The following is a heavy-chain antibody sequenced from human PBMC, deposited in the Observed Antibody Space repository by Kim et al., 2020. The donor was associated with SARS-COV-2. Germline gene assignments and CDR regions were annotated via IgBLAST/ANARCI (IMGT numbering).Heavy chain of an antibody. V-gene: IGHV4-39*01. CDR3: ARHPTGYPNWFDR. D-gene: IGHD5-12*01. CDR2: IAYTGTT. CDR1: GGSITTFPHY. J-gene: IGHJ5*01. Sequence: SETLSLTCTVSGGSITTFPHYWNWIRQTPGKGLEWIGNIAYTGTTYYNPSLSSRVTISADTSKNQVSLKLSSETAADTAVYYCARHPTGYPNWFDRWGQG.